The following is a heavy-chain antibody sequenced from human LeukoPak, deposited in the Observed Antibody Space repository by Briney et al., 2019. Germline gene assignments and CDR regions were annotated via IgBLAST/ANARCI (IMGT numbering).Heavy chain of an antibody. Sequence: ASVKVSCKASGYTFTSYDINWVRQATGQGLEWMGWMNPNSSNTGYAQKFQDRVTMTRNTSISTAYMELSSLRSEDTAVYYCARDLVGGGYCSGGSCYPTYNWFDPWGQGTLVTVSS. J-gene: IGHJ5*02. V-gene: IGHV1-8*01. CDR1: GYTFTSYD. CDR3: ARDLVGGGYCSGGSCYPTYNWFDP. D-gene: IGHD2-15*01. CDR2: MNPNSSNT.